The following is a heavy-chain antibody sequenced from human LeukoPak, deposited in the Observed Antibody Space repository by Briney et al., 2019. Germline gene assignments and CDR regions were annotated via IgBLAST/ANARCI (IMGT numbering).Heavy chain of an antibody. CDR3: ARLPPTYYYDSSGYSARYYFDY. Sequence: PSETLSLTCTVSGGSISSSSYYWGWIRQPPGKGLEWIGSIYYSGSTYYNPSLKSRVTISVDTPKNQFSLKLSSVTAADTAVYYCARLPPTYYYDSSGYSARYYFDYWGQGTLVTVSS. J-gene: IGHJ4*02. D-gene: IGHD3-22*01. CDR1: GGSISSSSYY. CDR2: IYYSGST. V-gene: IGHV4-39*01.